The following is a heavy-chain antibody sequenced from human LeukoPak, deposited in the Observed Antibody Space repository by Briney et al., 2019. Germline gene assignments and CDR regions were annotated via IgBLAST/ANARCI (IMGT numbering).Heavy chain of an antibody. CDR1: GGSINNYY. Sequence: PSETLSLTCTVSGGSINNYYWSWIRQPPGKGLEWIGFIHYTGSTNYNPSLMSRVTISVDTSKNQFSLKLSSVTAADTAVYYCAREDVAGGSGSNYYYYGADVWGQGTTVTVSS. CDR2: IHYTGST. D-gene: IGHD3-10*01. CDR3: AREDVAGGSGSNYYYYGADV. J-gene: IGHJ6*02. V-gene: IGHV4-59*01.